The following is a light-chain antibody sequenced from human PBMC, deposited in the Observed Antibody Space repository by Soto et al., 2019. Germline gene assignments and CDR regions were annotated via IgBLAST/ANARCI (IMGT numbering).Light chain of an antibody. Sequence: QSALTQPPSASGTPGQRVTIPCFGSSSNIGTRTVNWYQQLPGTAPKVLIYSNNQRPSGVPDRFSGSKSGTSGYLAISGLQSEDEADYYCAAWDATLSGWVFGGGTQLTVL. CDR2: SNN. J-gene: IGLJ3*02. CDR1: SSNIGTRT. CDR3: AAWDATLSGWV. V-gene: IGLV1-44*01.